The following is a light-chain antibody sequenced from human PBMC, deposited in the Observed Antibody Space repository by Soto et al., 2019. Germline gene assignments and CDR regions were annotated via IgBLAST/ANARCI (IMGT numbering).Light chain of an antibody. CDR3: CSYAGGYTFV. CDR1: SGNIGAYNF. J-gene: IGLJ1*01. Sequence: QSALTQPRSVSGSPGQSVTISCTGASGNIGAYNFVSWYQLHPDKAPKVIIYDATKRPSGVPDRFSGSKSGNTASLTISGLQAEDEADYYSCSYAGGYTFVFGNGNKVTVL. CDR2: DAT. V-gene: IGLV2-11*01.